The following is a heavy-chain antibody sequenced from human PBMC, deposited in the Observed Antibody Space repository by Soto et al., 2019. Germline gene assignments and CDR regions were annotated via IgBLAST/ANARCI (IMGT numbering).Heavy chain of an antibody. V-gene: IGHV4-34*01. J-gene: IGHJ3*02. CDR1: GGSFGGYK. D-gene: IGHD1-1*01. CDR3: VRAVPWRKSFDI. Sequence: PSETLSLTCADHGGSFGGYKWGWIRQPPGAGLEWIGEINQSGGTNYNPSLKSRVVISLDTSATQFSLRLNSVTAADTAVYYCVRAVPWRKSFDIWGQGTTVTVSS. CDR2: INQSGGT.